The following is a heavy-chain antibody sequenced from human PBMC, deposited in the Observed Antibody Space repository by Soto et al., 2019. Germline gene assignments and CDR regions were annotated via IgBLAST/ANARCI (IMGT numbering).Heavy chain of an antibody. D-gene: IGHD2-8*01. V-gene: IGHV4-34*01. CDR3: ARNGDCTRPGCIVGWFDL. CDR1: GGSFSGYY. CDR2: INHSGST. J-gene: IGHJ5*02. Sequence: SETLSLTCAVYGGSFSGYYWSWFRQPPGKGLEWIGEINHSGSTNYNPSLKSRVTISVDTSKNQFSLKLSSVTAADTAMYYCARNGDCTRPGCIVGWFDLWGPGTLVIVSS.